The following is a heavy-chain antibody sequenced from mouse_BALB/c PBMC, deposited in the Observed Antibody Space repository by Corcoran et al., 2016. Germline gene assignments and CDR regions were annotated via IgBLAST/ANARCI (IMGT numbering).Heavy chain of an antibody. D-gene: IGHD3-1*01. CDR1: GYTFTNYG. CDR3: ARGLSLYFDY. CDR2: INTYTGEP. V-gene: IGHV9-3-1*01. Sequence: QIQLVQSGPELKKPGETVKISCKASGYTFTNYGMNWVKQAPGKGLKWMGWINTYTGEPTYADDFKGRFAFSLETSASTAYLQINNLKIEDTATYFCARGLSLYFDYWGQGTTLTVSS. J-gene: IGHJ2*01.